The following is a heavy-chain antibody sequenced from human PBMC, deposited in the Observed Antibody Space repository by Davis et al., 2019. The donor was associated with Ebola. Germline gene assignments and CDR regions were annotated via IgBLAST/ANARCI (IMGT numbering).Heavy chain of an antibody. J-gene: IGHJ3*02. V-gene: IGHV4-31*03. D-gene: IGHD3-3*01. CDR2: IYYSGST. Sequence: MPSETLSLTCTVSGGSISSGGYYWSWIRQHPGKGLEWIGYIYYSGSTNYNPSLKSRVTISVDKSKNQFSLKLSSVTAADTAVYYCARDRRYNYDFWSGYYRAFDIWGQGTMVTVSS. CDR1: GGSISSGGYY. CDR3: ARDRRYNYDFWSGYYRAFDI.